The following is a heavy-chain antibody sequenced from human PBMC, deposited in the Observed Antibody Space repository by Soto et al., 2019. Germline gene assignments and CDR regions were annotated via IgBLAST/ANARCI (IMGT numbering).Heavy chain of an antibody. CDR2: ISYDGSNK. Sequence: GGSLRLSCAASGFTFSNYGMHWVRQAPGKGLEWVALISYDGSNKYYADSVKGRFTISRDNSKNTLYLQMNSLRAEDTAVYYCAKAGFLEWLLYGPWGQGALVTVSS. J-gene: IGHJ5*02. V-gene: IGHV3-30*18. CDR1: GFTFSNYG. D-gene: IGHD3-3*01. CDR3: AKAGFLEWLLYGP.